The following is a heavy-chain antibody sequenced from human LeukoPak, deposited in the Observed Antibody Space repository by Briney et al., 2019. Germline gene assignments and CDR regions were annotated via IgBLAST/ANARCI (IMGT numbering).Heavy chain of an antibody. J-gene: IGHJ4*02. CDR1: GGTFSSYA. CDR2: IIPILGIA. CDR3: ARETAGGYTDFDY. Sequence: GASVKVSCKASGGTFSSYAISWVRQAPGQGLEWMGRIIPILGIANYAQKFQGRVTITADKSTSTAYMELSSLRSEDTAVYYCARETAGGYTDFDYWGQGTLVTVSS. V-gene: IGHV1-69*04. D-gene: IGHD5-12*01.